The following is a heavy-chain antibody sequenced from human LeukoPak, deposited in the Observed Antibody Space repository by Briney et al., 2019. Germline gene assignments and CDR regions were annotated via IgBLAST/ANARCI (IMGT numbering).Heavy chain of an antibody. D-gene: IGHD1-26*01. CDR2: ISYDGSNK. Sequence: GGSLRLSCAASGFTFSGYGMHWVRQAPGKGLEWVAVISYDGSNKYYADSVKGRFTISRDNSKNTLYLQMNSLRAEDTAVYYCAKVYSSGSYWFDYWGQGTLVTVSS. CDR3: AKVYSSGSYWFDY. J-gene: IGHJ4*02. CDR1: GFTFSGYG. V-gene: IGHV3-30*18.